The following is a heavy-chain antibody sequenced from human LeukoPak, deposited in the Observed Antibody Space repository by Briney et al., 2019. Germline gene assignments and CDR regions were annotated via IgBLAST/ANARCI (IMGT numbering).Heavy chain of an antibody. Sequence: GGSLRLSCAASGFTFSKFGMSWVRQAPGKGLEWVSGTSTGGGTTYYADSVKGRFTMSRDNVQSTLYLQMNSLRGEDTAVYYCAKDRDGGSNTWAKGFDYWGQGTLVTVSS. CDR3: AKDRDGGSNTWAKGFDY. CDR2: TSTGGGTT. D-gene: IGHD3-16*01. V-gene: IGHV3-23*01. J-gene: IGHJ4*02. CDR1: GFTFSKFG.